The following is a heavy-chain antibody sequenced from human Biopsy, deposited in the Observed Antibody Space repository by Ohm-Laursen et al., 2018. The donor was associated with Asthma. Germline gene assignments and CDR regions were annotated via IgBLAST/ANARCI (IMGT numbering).Heavy chain of an antibody. V-gene: IGHV4-30-2*01. J-gene: IGHJ4*02. CDR1: GGSISSGGYS. CDR3: ARVKDGYNFDY. CDR2: IYHSGST. Sequence: TLSLTCAVSGGSISSGGYSWSWIRQPPGKGLEWIGYIYHSGSTHYNPSLKSRVTISVDTSKNQFSPKLSSVTAADTAVYYCARVKDGYNFDYWGQGTLVTVSS. D-gene: IGHD5-24*01.